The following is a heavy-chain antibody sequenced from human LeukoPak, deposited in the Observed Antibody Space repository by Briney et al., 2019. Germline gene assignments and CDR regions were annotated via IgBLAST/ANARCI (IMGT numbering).Heavy chain of an antibody. CDR1: GYTFTGYY. CDR2: INPNSGGT. Sequence: ASVKVSCKASGYTFTGYYMHWVRQAPGQGFEWMGWINPNSGGTNYAQKFQGRVTMTRDTSISTAYMELSRLRSDDTAVYYCAREGYSSGNFDYWGQGTLVTVSS. J-gene: IGHJ4*02. D-gene: IGHD6-19*01. CDR3: AREGYSSGNFDY. V-gene: IGHV1-2*02.